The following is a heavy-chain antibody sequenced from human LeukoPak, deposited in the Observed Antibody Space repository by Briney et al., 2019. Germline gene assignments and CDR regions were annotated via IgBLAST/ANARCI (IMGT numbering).Heavy chain of an antibody. CDR3: ARAKNERGLATIFGVVIRRWGIVDAY. Sequence: ASVKVSCKASGYTFTSYGISWVRQAPGQGLEWMGWISAYNGNTNYAQKLQGRVTMTTDTSTSTAYMELRSLRSDDTAVYYCARAKNERGLATIFGVVIRRWGIVDAYWGQGTLVTVSS. J-gene: IGHJ1*01. CDR1: GYTFTSYG. D-gene: IGHD3-3*01. V-gene: IGHV1-18*01. CDR2: ISAYNGNT.